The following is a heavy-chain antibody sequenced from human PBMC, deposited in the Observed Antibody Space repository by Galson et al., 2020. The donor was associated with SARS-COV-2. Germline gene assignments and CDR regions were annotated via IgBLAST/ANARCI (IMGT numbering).Heavy chain of an antibody. CDR3: LSFSSTRQNH. V-gene: IGHV3-64D*06. CDR1: GFIFSDYA. D-gene: IGHD2-2*01. CDR2: LSSNGETS. J-gene: IGHJ5*02. Sequence: GGSLRLSCSASGFIFSDYAMHWVRQAPGKGLEYVSALSSNGETSFYADSVSGRFTMSRDNSKNMFYLQMTALRLEDTASYYCLSFSSTRQNHWGHGTLVTVSS.